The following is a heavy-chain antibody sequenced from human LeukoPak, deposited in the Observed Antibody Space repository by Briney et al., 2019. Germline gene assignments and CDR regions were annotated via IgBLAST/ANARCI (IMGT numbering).Heavy chain of an antibody. D-gene: IGHD3-16*02. CDR3: ARRGRDYIWGSYRYNP. J-gene: IGHJ5*02. Sequence: SETLSLTCAVYGGSFSGYYWSWIRQPPGKGLEWIGEINHSGSTNYNPSLKSRVTMSVDTSKNQFSLKLSSVTAADTAVYYCARRGRDYIWGSYRYNPWGQGTLVTVSS. CDR2: INHSGST. V-gene: IGHV4-34*01. CDR1: GGSFSGYY.